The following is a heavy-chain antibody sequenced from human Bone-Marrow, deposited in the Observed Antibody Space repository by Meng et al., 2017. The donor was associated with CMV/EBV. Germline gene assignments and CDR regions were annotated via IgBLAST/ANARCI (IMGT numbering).Heavy chain of an antibody. Sequence: ASVKVSCKASGYTFTGYYMHWVRQAPGQGLEWMGWINPNSGGTNYAQKFQGRVTITTDESTSTAYMELSSLKSEDTAVYYCAGYCSSTSCRYYYYGMDVWGQGITVTVSS. CDR3: AGYCSSTSCRYYYYGMDV. V-gene: IGHV1-2*02. CDR2: INPNSGGT. D-gene: IGHD2-2*01. CDR1: GYTFTGYY. J-gene: IGHJ6*02.